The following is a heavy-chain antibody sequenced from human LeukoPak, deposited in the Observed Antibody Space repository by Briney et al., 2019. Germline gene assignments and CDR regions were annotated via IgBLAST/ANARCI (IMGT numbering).Heavy chain of an antibody. D-gene: IGHD2-15*01. CDR1: GGSISSGGYY. CDR3: ARDGASRYCSGGSCYRFDP. Sequence: PSETLSLTCTVSGGSISSGGYYWSWIRPHPGKGLEWLGYIYYSGSTYYNPSLKSRVTISVDPSKNQFSLKLSSVTAADTAVYYCARDGASRYCSGGSCYRFDPWGQGTLVTVSS. J-gene: IGHJ5*02. V-gene: IGHV4-31*03. CDR2: IYYSGST.